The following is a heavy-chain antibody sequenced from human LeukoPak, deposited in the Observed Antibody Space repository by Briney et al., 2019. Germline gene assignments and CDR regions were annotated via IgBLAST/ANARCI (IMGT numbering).Heavy chain of an antibody. J-gene: IGHJ4*02. CDR1: GFTFSTSW. CDR3: ARDRVGAGRPPAFDY. Sequence: PGGSLRLSCAASGFTFSTSWMDWVRQAPGKGLEWVANIKYDGSEKYYVDSVKGRFTISRDNAKNSLYLQMNSLRAEDTAVYYCARDRVGAGRPPAFDYWGQGTLVTVSS. CDR2: IKYDGSEK. D-gene: IGHD6-6*01. V-gene: IGHV3-7*05.